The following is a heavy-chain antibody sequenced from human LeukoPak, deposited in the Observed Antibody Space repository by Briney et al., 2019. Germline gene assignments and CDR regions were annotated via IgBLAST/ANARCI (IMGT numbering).Heavy chain of an antibody. J-gene: IGHJ6*03. V-gene: IGHV3-23*01. CDR2: ISGSGGST. Sequence: GGALRLSCAASGFTFSSYDMSWVRQAPGKGLEWVSAISGSGGSTYYADSVKGRFTISRDNAKNSLYLQMNSLRAEDTAVYYCAKGGRHGDYSNYRSLDYYYYMDVWGKGTTVTVSS. CDR3: AKGGRHGDYSNYRSLDYYYYMDV. D-gene: IGHD4-11*01. CDR1: GFTFSSYD.